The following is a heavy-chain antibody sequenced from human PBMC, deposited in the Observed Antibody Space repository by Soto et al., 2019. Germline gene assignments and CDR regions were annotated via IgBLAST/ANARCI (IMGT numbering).Heavy chain of an antibody. J-gene: IGHJ4*02. D-gene: IGHD3-9*01. CDR3: ARDDAYYNILTAFYFDY. V-gene: IGHV3-30*04. Sequence: GGSLRLSCAASGFSFSSYTMHWVRQTPGKGLERVAVISHDGGDKYYADSVKGRFTISRDNSKNTLYLEMNSLRAEDTAVYYCARDDAYYNILTAFYFDYWGQGTLVTVSS. CDR2: ISHDGGDK. CDR1: GFSFSSYT.